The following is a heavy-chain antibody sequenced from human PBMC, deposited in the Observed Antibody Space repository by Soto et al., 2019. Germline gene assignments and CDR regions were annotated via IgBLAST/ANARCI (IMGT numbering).Heavy chain of an antibody. D-gene: IGHD3-10*01. Sequence: QVQLVQSGSEVKKPGSSVKVSCKASGGTFSSYTISWVRQAPGQGLEWMGTIIPLFDTRDYAQKFQGRVTITADASTSKAYMEMSSLRSEDTAVYYCAKVQPKVRGPVITGPPVMDVWGQGTTVTVSS. CDR2: IIPLFDTR. CDR1: GGTFSSYT. CDR3: AKVQPKVRGPVITGPPVMDV. V-gene: IGHV1-69*18. J-gene: IGHJ6*02.